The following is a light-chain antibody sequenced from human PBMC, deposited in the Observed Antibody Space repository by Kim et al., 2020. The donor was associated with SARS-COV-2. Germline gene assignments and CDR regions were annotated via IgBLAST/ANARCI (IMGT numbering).Light chain of an antibody. Sequence: GQSVPISGSGSASNIGRYSVSWYQHVPGTAPNLLIYRNVQRPSGVLDRFSGSKSGTSASLAISGLRSEDEAEYFCAAWDENLNGYVFGSGTKVTVL. V-gene: IGLV1-47*01. CDR1: ASNIGRYS. J-gene: IGLJ1*01. CDR3: AAWDENLNGYV. CDR2: RNV.